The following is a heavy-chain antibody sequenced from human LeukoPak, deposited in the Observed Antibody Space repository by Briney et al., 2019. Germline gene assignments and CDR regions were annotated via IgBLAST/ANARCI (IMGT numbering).Heavy chain of an antibody. D-gene: IGHD2-2*01. CDR1: GFTFSSYA. V-gene: IGHV3-64D*06. J-gene: IGHJ4*02. CDR3: VDQLLGNSDY. Sequence: HPGGSLRLSCSASGFTFSSYAMHWVRQAPGKGLEYVSATSSNGGSTYYADSVKGRFTISRDNSKNTLYLQMSSLRAEDTAVYYCVDQLLGNSDYWGQGTLVTVSS. CDR2: TSSNGGST.